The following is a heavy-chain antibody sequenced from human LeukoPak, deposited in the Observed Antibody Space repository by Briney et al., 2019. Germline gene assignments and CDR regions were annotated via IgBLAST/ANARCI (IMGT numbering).Heavy chain of an antibody. Sequence: GGSLRLSCAASGFTFDDYAMHWVRQAPGKGLEWVSGISWNSGSTYYADSVKGRFTISRDNSKNTLYLQMNSLRAEDTAVYYCAKDPAHFDYWGQGTLVTVSS. CDR3: AKDPAHFDY. V-gene: IGHV3-23*01. CDR2: ISWNSGST. CDR1: GFTFDDYA. J-gene: IGHJ4*02.